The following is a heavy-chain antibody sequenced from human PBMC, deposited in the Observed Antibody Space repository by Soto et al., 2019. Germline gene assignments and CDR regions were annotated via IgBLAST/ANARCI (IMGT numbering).Heavy chain of an antibody. CDR3: ARDRGARYTSSTDSYYGIDV. Sequence: GGSLRLSCAASGFTFSGYAMHWVRQAPGKGLDWVAVISYDGSNIYYAGSVKGRFTISRDNSKNTLYLQMNGLRTEDTAVYYCARDRGARYTSSTDSYYGIDVWGQGTTVTVSS. CDR1: GFTFSGYA. D-gene: IGHD6-6*01. J-gene: IGHJ6*02. CDR2: ISYDGSNI. V-gene: IGHV3-30-3*01.